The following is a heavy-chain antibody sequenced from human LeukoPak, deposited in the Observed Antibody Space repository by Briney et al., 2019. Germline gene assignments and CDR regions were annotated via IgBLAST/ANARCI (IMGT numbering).Heavy chain of an antibody. V-gene: IGHV1-18*01. Sequence: ASVKVSCKASGYTFTSYGISWVRQAPGQGLEWMGWISAYNGNTNYAQKLQGRVTMTTDTSTSTAYMELRSLRSDDTAVYYCAREPYSSSWSSVDYWGQGTPVTVSS. CDR3: AREPYSSSWSSVDY. CDR1: GYTFTSYG. CDR2: ISAYNGNT. J-gene: IGHJ4*02. D-gene: IGHD6-13*01.